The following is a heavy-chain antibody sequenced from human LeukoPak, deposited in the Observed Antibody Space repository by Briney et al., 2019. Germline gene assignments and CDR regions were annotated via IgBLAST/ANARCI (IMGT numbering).Heavy chain of an antibody. V-gene: IGHV3-30-3*01. CDR1: GFTFSSYA. J-gene: IGHJ3*02. Sequence: GGSLRLSCAASGFTFSSYAMHWVRQAPGKGLEWVAVISYDGSNKYYADSVKGRFTISRDNSKDTLYLQMNSLRAEDAAVYYCARGGMIRPSSTSCCKDAFDIWGQGTMVTVSS. CDR3: ARGGMIRPSSTSCCKDAFDI. CDR2: ISYDGSNK. D-gene: IGHD2-2*01.